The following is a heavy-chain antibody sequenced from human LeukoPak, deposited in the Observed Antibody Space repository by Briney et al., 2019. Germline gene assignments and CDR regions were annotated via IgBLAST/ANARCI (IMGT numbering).Heavy chain of an antibody. CDR1: GFTFDDYA. V-gene: IGHV3-9*01. D-gene: IGHD6-19*01. CDR2: ISWNSGSI. J-gene: IGHJ4*02. CDR3: AKDMSSSGWFLYFDY. Sequence: PGRSLRLSCAASGFTFDDYAMHWVRQAPGKGLEWVSGISWNSGSIGYADSVKGRFTISRDNAKNSLYLQMNGLRAEDTALYYCAKDMSSSGWFLYFDYWGQGTLVTVSS.